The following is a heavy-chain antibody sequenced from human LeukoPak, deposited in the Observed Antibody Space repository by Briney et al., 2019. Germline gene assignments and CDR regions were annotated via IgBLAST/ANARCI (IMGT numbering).Heavy chain of an antibody. Sequence: GGSLRLSCAASGFTFSSYWMHWVRQAPGKGLVWVSRINSDGSSTSYADSVKGRFTISRDNAKNTLYLQMNSLRAEDTAVYYCARHHCSGGSCYGTTKLLDYWGQGTLVTVSS. J-gene: IGHJ4*02. CDR2: INSDGSST. CDR3: ARHHCSGGSCYGTTKLLDY. CDR1: GFTFSSYW. D-gene: IGHD2-15*01. V-gene: IGHV3-74*01.